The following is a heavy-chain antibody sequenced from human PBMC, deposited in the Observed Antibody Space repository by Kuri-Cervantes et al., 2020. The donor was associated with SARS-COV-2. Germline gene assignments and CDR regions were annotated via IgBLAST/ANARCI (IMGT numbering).Heavy chain of an antibody. CDR3: AFTPTSTYYYYYMDV. V-gene: IGHV1-69*05. CDR1: GGTFSSYA. J-gene: IGHJ6*03. Sequence: SVMVSCKASGGTFSSYAISWVRQAPGQGLEWMGGIIPIFGTANYAQKFQCRVTITTDDSTSTAYMELSSLRSEDTAVYYCAFTPTSTYYYYYMDVWGKGTTVTGSS. CDR2: IIPIFGTA.